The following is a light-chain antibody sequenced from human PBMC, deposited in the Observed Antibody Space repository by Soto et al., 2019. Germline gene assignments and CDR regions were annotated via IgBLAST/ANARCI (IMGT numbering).Light chain of an antibody. CDR3: AAWDDSLNGFYV. V-gene: IGLV1-44*01. J-gene: IGLJ1*01. CDR2: SNN. Sequence: SVLTEPRSASGYLGQGVTIFCSGSSSNIGSNTVNWYQQLPGTAPKLLIYSNNQRPSGVPDRFSGSKSGTSASLAISGLQSEDEADYYCAAWDDSLNGFYVFGTGTKVTVL. CDR1: SSNIGSNT.